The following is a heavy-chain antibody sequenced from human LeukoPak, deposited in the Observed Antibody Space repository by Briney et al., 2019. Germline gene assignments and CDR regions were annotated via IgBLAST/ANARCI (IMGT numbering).Heavy chain of an antibody. D-gene: IGHD3-10*01. J-gene: IGHJ4*02. CDR2: MNPNNGNT. CDR1: GYTFTIYD. Sequence: ASVKVSCKASGYTFTIYDINWVRQATGQGLEWMGWMNPNNGNTGYAQKFQGRVTITRNTSINTAYMELSSLKSEDTAVYYCARGKYGSGSPLDYWGQGTLVTVSS. V-gene: IGHV1-8*03. CDR3: ARGKYGSGSPLDY.